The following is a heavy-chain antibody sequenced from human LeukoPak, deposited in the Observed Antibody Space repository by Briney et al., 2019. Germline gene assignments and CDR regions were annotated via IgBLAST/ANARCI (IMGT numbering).Heavy chain of an antibody. J-gene: IGHJ6*03. CDR2: INPNSGGT. Sequence: GASVKVSCKASGYTFTGYYMRWVRQAPGQGLEWMGWINPNSGGTNYAQKFQGRVTMTRDTSISTAYMELSRLRSDDTAVYYCARDKGRYYYYYMDVWGKGTTVTVSS. V-gene: IGHV1-2*02. CDR1: GYTFTGYY. CDR3: ARDKGRYYYYYMDV.